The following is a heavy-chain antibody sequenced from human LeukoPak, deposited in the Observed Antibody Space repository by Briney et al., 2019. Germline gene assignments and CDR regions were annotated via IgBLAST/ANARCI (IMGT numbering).Heavy chain of an antibody. Sequence: SETLFLTCTVSGGSISSYYWSWIRQPPGKGLEWIGYIYTSGSTNYNPSLKSRVTISVDTSKNQFSLKLSSVTAADTAVYYCARHGGIAARFDPWGQGTLVTVSS. CDR1: GGSISSYY. V-gene: IGHV4-4*09. CDR2: IYTSGST. D-gene: IGHD6-13*01. CDR3: ARHGGIAARFDP. J-gene: IGHJ5*02.